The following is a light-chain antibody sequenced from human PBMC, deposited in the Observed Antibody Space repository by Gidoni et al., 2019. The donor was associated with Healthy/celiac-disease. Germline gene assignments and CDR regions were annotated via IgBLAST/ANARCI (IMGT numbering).Light chain of an antibody. CDR2: GAS. CDR3: QQYGSSPPSIT. CDR1: QSVSSSY. J-gene: IGKJ5*01. V-gene: IGKV3-20*01. Sequence: EIVLTQSPCTLSLSPGERATLSCRASQSVSSSYLAWYQQKPGQAPRLLIYGASSRATGIPDRFSGSGSGTDLTLTISRLEPEDFEVYYCQQYGSSPPSITFGQGTRLEIK.